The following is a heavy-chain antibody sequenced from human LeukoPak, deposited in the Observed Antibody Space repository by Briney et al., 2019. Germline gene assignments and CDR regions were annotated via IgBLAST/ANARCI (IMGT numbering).Heavy chain of an antibody. CDR1: GFTFSSYS. J-gene: IGHJ4*02. CDR2: ISSSSSYI. Sequence: PGGSLRLSCAASGFTFSSYSMNWVRQAPGKGLEWVSSISSSSSYIYYADSVKGRFTISRDNAKNSLYLQMNSLRAEDTAVYYCAKIESGSYYDYFDYWGQGTLVTVSS. V-gene: IGHV3-21*04. CDR3: AKIESGSYYDYFDY. D-gene: IGHD1-26*01.